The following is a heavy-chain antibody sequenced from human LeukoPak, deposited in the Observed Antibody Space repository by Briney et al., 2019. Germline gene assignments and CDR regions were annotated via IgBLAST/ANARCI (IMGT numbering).Heavy chain of an antibody. CDR2: ISGSGGST. Sequence: GGSLRLSCSASGFIFSSYAMSWVRQAPGKGLEWVSAISGSGGSTYYADSVKGRFTISRDNSKNTLYLQMNSLRAEDTAVYYCAVRYCSSTSCRFDPWGQGTLVTVSS. CDR3: AVRYCSSTSCRFDP. J-gene: IGHJ5*02. V-gene: IGHV3-23*01. D-gene: IGHD2-2*01. CDR1: GFIFSSYA.